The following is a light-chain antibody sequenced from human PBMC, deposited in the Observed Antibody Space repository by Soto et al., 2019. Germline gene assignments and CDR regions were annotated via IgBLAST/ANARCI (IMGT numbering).Light chain of an antibody. CDR2: KAS. V-gene: IGKV1-5*03. CDR1: QSISTW. CDR3: QQYSDYPWT. Sequence: DIQMTQSPSTLSASVGDRVTITCRASQSISTWLAWYQQKPGKAPQVLIYKASTLESGVPSRFSGSGSGTEFILTISSLQPDDFAVYYCQQYSDYPWTFGQGTKTEIK. J-gene: IGKJ1*01.